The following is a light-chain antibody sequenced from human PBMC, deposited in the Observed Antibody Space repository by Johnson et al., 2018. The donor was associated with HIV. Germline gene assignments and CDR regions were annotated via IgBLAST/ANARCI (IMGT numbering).Light chain of an antibody. CDR2: SNN. CDR1: SSNIGSNT. CDR3: AAWDDSLNGYV. J-gene: IGLJ1*01. Sequence: QSVLTQPPSASGPPGQRVTISCSGSSSNIGSNTVNWYQQLPGTAPKLLIYSNNQRPSGVPDRFPGSKSGTSASLAIRGLQSEDEADYYCAAWDDSLNGYVFGTGTKVTVL. V-gene: IGLV1-44*01.